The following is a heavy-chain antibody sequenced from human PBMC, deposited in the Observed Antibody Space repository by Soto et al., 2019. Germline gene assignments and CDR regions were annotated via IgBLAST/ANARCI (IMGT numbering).Heavy chain of an antibody. CDR2: IYYSGST. J-gene: IGHJ4*02. CDR3: ARQLRIVGAFYYFDY. V-gene: IGHV4-39*01. CDR1: GGSISSSSYY. D-gene: IGHD1-26*01. Sequence: SETLSLTCTVSGGSISSSSYYWGWIRQPPGKGLEWIGSIYYSGSTYCNPSLKSRVTISVDTSKNQFSLKLSSVTAADTAVYYCARQLRIVGAFYYFDYWGQGTLVTVSS.